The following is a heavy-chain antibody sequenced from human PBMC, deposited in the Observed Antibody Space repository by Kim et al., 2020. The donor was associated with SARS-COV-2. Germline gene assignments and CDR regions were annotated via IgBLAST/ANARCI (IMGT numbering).Heavy chain of an antibody. CDR1: GLNFGDYA. Sequence: GGSLRLSCTTSGLNFGDYAMSWFRQAPGKGLEWVAFIRNKRYGETTEYAASVKGIFTISRDDSKRVAYLQMNGLKTEDTAVYYCTSGPYYYDSAAYYHDYWGQGTLVTVSS. V-gene: IGHV3-49*03. CDR3: TSGPYYYDSAAYYHDY. J-gene: IGHJ4*02. CDR2: IRNKRYGETT. D-gene: IGHD3-22*01.